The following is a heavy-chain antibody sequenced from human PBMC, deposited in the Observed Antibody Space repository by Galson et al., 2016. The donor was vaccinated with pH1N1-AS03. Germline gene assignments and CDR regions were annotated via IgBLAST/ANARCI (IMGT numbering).Heavy chain of an antibody. J-gene: IGHJ4*02. CDR3: ARRVDFWSGLPYYFDY. V-gene: IGHV5-51*01. Sequence: QSGAEVKKPGESLKISCKGSGYRFTSYWIGWVRQMPGKGLEWMGVIYPGDSGTRYSPSFQGQVTISVDKSISTAYLQLSSLKASDTAMYYCARRVDFWSGLPYYFDYWGQGTLVTVSS. D-gene: IGHD3-3*01. CDR1: GYRFTSYW. CDR2: IYPGDSGT.